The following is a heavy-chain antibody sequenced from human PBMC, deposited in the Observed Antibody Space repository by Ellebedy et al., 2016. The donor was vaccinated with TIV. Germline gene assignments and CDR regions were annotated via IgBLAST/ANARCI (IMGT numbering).Heavy chain of an antibody. V-gene: IGHV3-7*01. CDR3: ARDSGSGDFDI. Sequence: LSLTCAASGFTFSSYWMTWVRQAPGKGLEWVANIRQDGSRVNYVDSVKGRFTISRDHAKNSLHLQMNGLRAEDTAVYYCARDSGSGDFDIWGQGTLVTVSS. CDR2: IRQDGSRV. J-gene: IGHJ3*02. CDR1: GFTFSSYW. D-gene: IGHD3-10*01.